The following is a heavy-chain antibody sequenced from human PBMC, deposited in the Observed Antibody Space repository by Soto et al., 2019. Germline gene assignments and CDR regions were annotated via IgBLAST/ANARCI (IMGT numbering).Heavy chain of an antibody. J-gene: IGHJ6*03. CDR2: IKQDGSEK. CDR3: ARRSGGFLEWSRPYYYYMDV. V-gene: IGHV3-7*01. Sequence: GGSLRLSCAASGFTFSSYWMSWVRQAPGKGLEWVANIKQDGSEKYYVDSVKGRFTISRDNAKNSLYLQMNSLRAEDTAVYYCARRSGGFLEWSRPYYYYMDVWGKGTTVTVSS. D-gene: IGHD3-3*01. CDR1: GFTFSSYW.